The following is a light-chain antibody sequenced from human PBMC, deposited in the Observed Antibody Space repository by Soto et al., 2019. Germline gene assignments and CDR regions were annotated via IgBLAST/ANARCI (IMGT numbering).Light chain of an antibody. CDR3: SSYSTTNTAVL. J-gene: IGLJ2*01. V-gene: IGLV2-14*01. CDR1: SSDVGGFRF. CDR2: EVS. Sequence: QSALTQPASVSGSPGQSITISCTGTSSDVGGFRFVSWYQQHPGKVPKLLIHEVSDRPAGVSDRFSGSKSGNTASLTISGLQAEDEADCYCSSYSTTNTAVLFGGGPKLTVL.